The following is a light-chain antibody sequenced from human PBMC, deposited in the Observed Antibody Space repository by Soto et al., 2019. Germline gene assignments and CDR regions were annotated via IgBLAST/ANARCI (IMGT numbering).Light chain of an antibody. J-gene: IGLJ1*01. CDR3: CSYAGSYTYV. CDR1: SXDVGGHNY. Sequence: QSALTQPRSVSGSPGQSVTISCTGTSXDVGGHNYVSWYQQYPGKAPKLLLSSVSKRPSGVPDRFSGSKSGNTASLTISGLQAEDEADYYCCSYAGSYTYVFGTGTKVSLL. CDR2: SVS. V-gene: IGLV2-11*01.